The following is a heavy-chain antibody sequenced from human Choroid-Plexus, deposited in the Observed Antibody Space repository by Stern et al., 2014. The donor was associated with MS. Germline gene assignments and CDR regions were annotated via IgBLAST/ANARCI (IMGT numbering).Heavy chain of an antibody. Sequence: QVQLVESGPGLVKPSETLSLTCTVSGGSTRNYYWSWIRQPPGQGLEWIGYIYLRWNSNYNPSLKSRVTISVDTSKSQFSLKLTSVTAAYTAVYYCSSSGYYGVEDYFDYWGPGTLVTVSS. CDR2: IYLRWNS. J-gene: IGHJ4*02. D-gene: IGHD3-22*01. CDR3: SSSGYYGVEDYFDY. V-gene: IGHV4-59*01. CDR1: GGSTRNYY.